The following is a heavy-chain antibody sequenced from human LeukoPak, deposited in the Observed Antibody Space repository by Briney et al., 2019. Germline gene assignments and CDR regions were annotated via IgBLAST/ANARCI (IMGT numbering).Heavy chain of an antibody. V-gene: IGHV3-23*01. J-gene: IGHJ3*02. CDR1: GFSFINYA. CDR3: AKDRRYISTWSDAFDI. Sequence: GGSLRLSCAASGFSFINYAMSWVRQTPGKGLEWVSGISGSGATTYYADSVKGRFTISRDNSKNTLYLQMNSLRAEDTAVYYCAKDRRYISTWSDAFDIWGQGTMVTVSS. D-gene: IGHD6-13*01. CDR2: ISGSGATT.